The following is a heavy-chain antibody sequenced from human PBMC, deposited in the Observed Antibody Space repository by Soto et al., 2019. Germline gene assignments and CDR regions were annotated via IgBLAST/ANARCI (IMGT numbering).Heavy chain of an antibody. CDR2: IWYDGSNK. J-gene: IGHJ5*02. V-gene: IGHV3-33*01. D-gene: IGHD6-19*01. CDR3: ARDHQQWLVIPTHNWFDP. Sequence: GGSLRLSCAASGFTFSSYGMHWVRQAPGKGLEWVAVIWYDGSNKYYADSVKGRFTISRDNSKNTLYLQMNSLRAEDTAVYYCARDHQQWLVIPTHNWFDPWGQGTLVTVSS. CDR1: GFTFSSYG.